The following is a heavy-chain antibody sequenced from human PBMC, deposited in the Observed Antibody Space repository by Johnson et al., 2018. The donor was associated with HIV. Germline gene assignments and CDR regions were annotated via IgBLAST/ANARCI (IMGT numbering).Heavy chain of an antibody. CDR2: IYSGGST. Sequence: VQLVESGGGVVRPGGSLRLSCAASGFTFDDHDMNWVRQVPGKGLEWVSVIYSGGSTYSADSVKGRFTISRDSSKDTLYVQMNSLRGEDTAVYYCAKDLGTGDDAFDIGGQGTMVTVSS. V-gene: IGHV3-66*01. CDR1: GFTFDDHD. CDR3: AKDLGTGDDAFDI. J-gene: IGHJ3*02. D-gene: IGHD7-27*01.